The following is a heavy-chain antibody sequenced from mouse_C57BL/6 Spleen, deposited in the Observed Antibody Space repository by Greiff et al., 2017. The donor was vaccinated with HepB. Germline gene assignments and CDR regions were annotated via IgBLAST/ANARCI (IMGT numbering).Heavy chain of an antibody. V-gene: IGHV1-82*01. J-gene: IGHJ2*01. D-gene: IGHD2-5*01. Sequence: VQLQQSGPELVKPGASVKISCKASGYAFSSSWMNWVKQRPGKGLEWIGRIYPGDGDTNYNGKFKGKATLTADKSSSTAYMQLSSLTSEDSAVYFCAMAYYSNYGFYFDDWGQGTTLTVSS. CDR2: IYPGDGDT. CDR3: AMAYYSNYGFYFDD. CDR1: GYAFSSSW.